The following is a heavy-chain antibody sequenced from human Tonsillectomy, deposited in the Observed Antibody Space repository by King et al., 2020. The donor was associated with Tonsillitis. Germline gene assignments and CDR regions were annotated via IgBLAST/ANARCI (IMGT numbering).Heavy chain of an antibody. Sequence: VQLVESGGGLVQPGGSLRLSCAASGFTFSSYWMHWVRHAPGKGLVWVSRINSDGSSTSYADSVKGRFTISRDNAKNTLYLQMNSLRAEDTAVYYCARRRKTAMAFKHYYYYMDVWGKGTTVTVSS. CDR3: ARRRKTAMAFKHYYYYMDV. CDR1: GFTFSSYW. D-gene: IGHD5-18*01. V-gene: IGHV3-74*01. CDR2: INSDGSST. J-gene: IGHJ6*03.